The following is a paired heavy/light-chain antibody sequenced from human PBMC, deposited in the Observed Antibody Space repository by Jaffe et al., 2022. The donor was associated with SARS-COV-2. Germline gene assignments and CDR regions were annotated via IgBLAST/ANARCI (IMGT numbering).Light chain of an antibody. J-gene: IGLJ2*01. Sequence: QSALTQPASVSGSPGQSITISCTGTSSDVGGYNYVSWYQQHPGKAPKLMIYDVSNRPSGVSNRFSGSKSGNTASLTISGLQAEDEADYYCSSYTSTTSVLFGGGTKLTVL. CDR3: SSYTSTTSVL. CDR1: SSDVGGYNY. V-gene: IGLV2-14*01. CDR2: DVS.
Heavy chain of an antibody. CDR3: ARGGCGGDCSVAYYYYGMDV. J-gene: IGHJ6*02. CDR1: GYTLTNYY. D-gene: IGHD2-21*02. Sequence: QVQLVQSGAEVRRPGASVRVSCKASGYTLTNYYMHWVRQAPGQGLEWMGIINPSGGSTSYAQKFQGRVTMTRDTSTSTVYMELSSLRSEDTAVYYCARGGCGGDCSVAYYYYGMDVWGQGTTVTVSS. V-gene: IGHV1-46*01. CDR2: INPSGGST.